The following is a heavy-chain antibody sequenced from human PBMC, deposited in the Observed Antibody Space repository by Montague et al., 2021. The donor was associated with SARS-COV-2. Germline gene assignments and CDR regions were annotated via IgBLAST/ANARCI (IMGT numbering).Heavy chain of an antibody. CDR1: GGSISNYY. CDR2: TYYSGST. V-gene: IGHV4-59*01. Sequence: SESLSLTCTVSGGSISNYYWSWIRQPPGRGLEWIGYTYYSGSTDYSPSLKSRVTISLDTSKNQSSLKVTSVTAADTAVYYCARGGGYYNYGLDVWGPGTTVTVSS. J-gene: IGHJ6*02. D-gene: IGHD3-22*01. CDR3: ARGGGYYNYGLDV.